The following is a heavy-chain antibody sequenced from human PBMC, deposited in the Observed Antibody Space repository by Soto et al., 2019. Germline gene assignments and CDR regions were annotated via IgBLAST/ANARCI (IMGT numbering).Heavy chain of an antibody. D-gene: IGHD6-6*01. CDR3: AREGGSSSFRYGYYFDY. CDR1: GGTFSSYA. V-gene: IGHV1-69*19. CDR2: IIPIFGTA. J-gene: IGHJ4*02. Sequence: QVQLVQSGAEVKKPGPSVKVSCKASGGTFSSYAISWVRQAPGQGLEWMGGIIPIFGTANYAQKFQGRVTITADESTSTAYMELSSLRSEDTAVYYCAREGGSSSFRYGYYFDYWGQGTLVTVSS.